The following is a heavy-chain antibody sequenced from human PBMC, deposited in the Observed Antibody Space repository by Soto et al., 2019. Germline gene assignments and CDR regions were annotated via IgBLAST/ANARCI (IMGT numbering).Heavy chain of an antibody. V-gene: IGHV1-69*13. CDR1: GGTFSSYA. D-gene: IGHD2-2*01. CDR3: ASCPGEYQLLQVWFDP. CDR2: IIPIFGTA. Sequence: GASVKVSCKASGGTFSSYAISWVRQAPGQGLEWMGGIIPIFGTANYAQKFQGRVTITADESTSTAYMELSSLRSEDTAVYYCASCPGEYQLLQVWFDPWGQGTLVTVSS. J-gene: IGHJ5*02.